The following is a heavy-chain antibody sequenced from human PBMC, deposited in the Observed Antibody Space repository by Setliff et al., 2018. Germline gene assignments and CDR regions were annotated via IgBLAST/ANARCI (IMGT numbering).Heavy chain of an antibody. CDR1: GGSFSGYY. CDR2: INHSGST. CDR3: ARALLWFGEGMDV. Sequence: SETLSLTCAVYGGSFSGYYWSWIRQPPGKGLEWIGEINHSGSTNYNPSLKSRVTISVDTSKNQFSLKLSSVTAADTAVYYCARALLWFGEGMDVWGKGTTVTAP. D-gene: IGHD3-10*01. J-gene: IGHJ6*03. V-gene: IGHV4-34*01.